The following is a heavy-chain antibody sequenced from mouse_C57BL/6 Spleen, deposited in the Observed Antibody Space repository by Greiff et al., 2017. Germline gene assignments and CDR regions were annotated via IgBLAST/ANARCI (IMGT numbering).Heavy chain of an antibody. J-gene: IGHJ1*03. CDR3: AREVYGSSYGYFDV. V-gene: IGHV5-16*01. CDR2: INYDGSST. CDR1: GFTFSDYY. Sequence: EVKLMESEGGLVQPGSSMKLSCTASGFTFSDYYMAWVRQVPEKGLEWVANINYDGSSTYYLDSLKSRFIISRDNAKNILYLQMSSLKSEDTATYYCAREVYGSSYGYFDVWGTGTTVTVSS. D-gene: IGHD1-1*01.